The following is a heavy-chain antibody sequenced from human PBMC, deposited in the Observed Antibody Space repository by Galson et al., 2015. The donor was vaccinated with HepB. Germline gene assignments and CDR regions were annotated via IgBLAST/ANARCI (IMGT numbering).Heavy chain of an antibody. CDR2: IIPNFGTA. J-gene: IGHJ6*03. D-gene: IGHD2-2*01. Sequence: SVKVSCKASGGTFSSHAISWVRQAPGQGLEWMGGIIPNFGTANYAQKFQGRVTITADESTSTAYMELSSLRSEDTAVYYCARAFVVVPVDYYYMDVWGKGTTVTVSS. CDR1: GGTFSSHA. V-gene: IGHV1-69*13. CDR3: ARAFVVVPVDYYYMDV.